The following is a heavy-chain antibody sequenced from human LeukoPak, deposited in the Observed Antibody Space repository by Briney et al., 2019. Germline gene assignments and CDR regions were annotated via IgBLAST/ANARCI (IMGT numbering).Heavy chain of an antibody. J-gene: IGHJ5*02. CDR2: ISGRSGHT. CDR1: GFTFTTYA. CDR3: AKVWNRCDCYNP. Sequence: GGSLRLSCAASGFTFTTYAMNWVRQTPGTGLEWVSSISGRSGHTYYADSVKGRFTISRDNSKSTLYLHMSSLRAEDTAVYYCAKVWNRCDCYNPWGQGTLVTVSS. D-gene: IGHD2-21*02. V-gene: IGHV3-23*01.